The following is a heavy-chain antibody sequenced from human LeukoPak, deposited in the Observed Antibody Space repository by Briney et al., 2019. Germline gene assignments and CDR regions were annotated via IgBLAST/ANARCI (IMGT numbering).Heavy chain of an antibody. CDR1: AESFSGYF. Sequence: SETLSLTCAVYAESFSGYFWNWIRQPPGKGLEWIGEINHSGSTNYNPSLKSRVTISVDTSKNQFSLKLSSVTAADTAVYYCARGGALWFGVSYWFDYWGQGTLVTVSS. J-gene: IGHJ4*02. CDR2: INHSGST. CDR3: ARGGALWFGVSYWFDY. V-gene: IGHV4-34*01. D-gene: IGHD3-10*01.